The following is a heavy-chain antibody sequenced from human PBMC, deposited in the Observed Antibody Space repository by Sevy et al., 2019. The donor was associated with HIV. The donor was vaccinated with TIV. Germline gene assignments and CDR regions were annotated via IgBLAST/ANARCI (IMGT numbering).Heavy chain of an antibody. D-gene: IGHD1-26*01. CDR1: GYTFITYY. Sequence: ASVKLSCKASGYTFITYYVHWVRQAPGQGLEWMGLIDPSGSTRYAQKFQGRVSMTGDTSTTTVYMELSSLTSEDTAVYYCARDRDLSGSYLEYYYYAMDVWGQGTTVTVSS. V-gene: IGHV1-46*01. CDR3: ARDRDLSGSYLEYYYYAMDV. J-gene: IGHJ6*02. CDR2: IDPSGST.